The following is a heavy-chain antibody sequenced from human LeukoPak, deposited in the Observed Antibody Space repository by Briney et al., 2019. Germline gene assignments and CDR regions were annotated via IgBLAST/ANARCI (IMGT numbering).Heavy chain of an antibody. CDR2: IKQDGSES. CDR1: RFTFSSYW. J-gene: IGHJ4*02. D-gene: IGHD3-10*01. Sequence: PGGSLRLSCAASRFTFSSYWMTWVRQSPGKGLEWVANIKQDGSESYYVDSVKGRFAISRDNAKNSLYLQMNNLRAEDTAVYYCARGPTPSIYYGSGSYYSLDYWGQGTLVTVSS. CDR3: ARGPTPSIYYGSGSYYSLDY. V-gene: IGHV3-7*01.